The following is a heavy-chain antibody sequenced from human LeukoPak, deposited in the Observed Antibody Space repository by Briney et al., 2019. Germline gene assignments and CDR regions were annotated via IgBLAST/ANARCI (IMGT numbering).Heavy chain of an antibody. Sequence: SETLSLTCAVYGGSFSGYYWSWIRQPPGKGLEWIGEINHSGSTNYNPSLKSRVTISVDTSKNQFSLKLSSVTAADTAVYYCAGYYYGSGNYWGQGTLVTVSS. J-gene: IGHJ4*02. CDR3: AGYYYGSGNY. V-gene: IGHV4-34*01. CDR1: GGSFSGYY. D-gene: IGHD3-10*01. CDR2: INHSGST.